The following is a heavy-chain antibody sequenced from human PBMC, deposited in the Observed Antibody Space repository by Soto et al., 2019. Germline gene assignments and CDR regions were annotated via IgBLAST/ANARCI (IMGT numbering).Heavy chain of an antibody. V-gene: IGHV4-31*03. Sequence: SETLSLTCTVSGGSISTRDYFWGWVRQHPGKGLEWIGYIFYSGSTYYNPSLQSRLTISVDTSKNQFSLRLASVTAADTAVYYCARDSTMTSTRRGLDVWGQGTTVTVSS. J-gene: IGHJ6*02. CDR1: GGSISTRDYF. CDR2: IFYSGST. CDR3: ARDSTMTSTRRGLDV.